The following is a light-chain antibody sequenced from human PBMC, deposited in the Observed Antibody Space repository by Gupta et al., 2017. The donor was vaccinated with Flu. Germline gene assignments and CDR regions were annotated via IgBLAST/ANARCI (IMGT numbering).Light chain of an antibody. CDR1: SSGIGINP. CDR3: AARDDTLNGPV. Sequence: SSSGIGINPVNCYQQIPGTAPKLHIYTDNQRPSGVPDRFSGSKSGTSASLAISGLQSVDEADYYCAARDDTLNGPVFGGGTKLTVL. V-gene: IGLV1-44*01. CDR2: TDN. J-gene: IGLJ2*01.